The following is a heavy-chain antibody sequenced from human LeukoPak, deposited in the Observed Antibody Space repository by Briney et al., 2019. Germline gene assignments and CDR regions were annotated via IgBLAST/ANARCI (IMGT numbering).Heavy chain of an antibody. CDR1: GYTFTGYY. Sequence: ASVKVSCKASGYTFTGYYMHWVRQAPGQGLEWMGWINPNSGGTNYAQKFQGRVTMTRDTPISTAYMELSRLRSDDTAVYYCARDSGSGWYGIDYWGQGTLVTVSS. J-gene: IGHJ4*02. CDR2: INPNSGGT. D-gene: IGHD6-19*01. V-gene: IGHV1-2*02. CDR3: ARDSGSGWYGIDY.